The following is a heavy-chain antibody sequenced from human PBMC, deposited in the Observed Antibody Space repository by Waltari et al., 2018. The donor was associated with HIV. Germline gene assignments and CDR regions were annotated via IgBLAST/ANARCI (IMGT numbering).Heavy chain of an antibody. CDR2: IYYSGST. Sequence: QVQLQESGPGLVKPSQTLSLLGTVSAGSISSGGYAGSWSHQHPGKGLEWIGYIYYSGSTYYNPSLKSRVTISVDTSKNQFSLKLSSVTAADTAVYYCARVSVYCGGDCYPSWFDPWGQGTLVTVSS. J-gene: IGHJ5*02. CDR1: AGSISSGGYA. CDR3: ARVSVYCGGDCYPSWFDP. V-gene: IGHV4-31*03. D-gene: IGHD2-21*02.